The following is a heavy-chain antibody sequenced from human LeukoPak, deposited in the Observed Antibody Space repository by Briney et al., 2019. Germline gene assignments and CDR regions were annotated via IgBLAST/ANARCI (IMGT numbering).Heavy chain of an antibody. J-gene: IGHJ4*02. V-gene: IGHV3-23*01. D-gene: IGHD6-19*01. Sequence: PGGSLRLSCAASGFTFSSYAMSWVRQAPGKGLEWVSSIGNSGDNTYYADSVKGRFTISRDNSKNTMYLQMNSLRAEDTAVCYCAKRTSSGWYYFDYWGQGTLVTVSS. CDR2: IGNSGDNT. CDR3: AKRTSSGWYYFDY. CDR1: GFTFSSYA.